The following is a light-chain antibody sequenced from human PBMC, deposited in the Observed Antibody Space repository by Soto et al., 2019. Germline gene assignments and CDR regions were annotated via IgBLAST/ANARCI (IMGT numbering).Light chain of an antibody. CDR3: SSYTIKNTWV. CDR2: EVT. CDR1: TSYVGGYDR. Sequence: QSALTQPASVTGSPGQSITISCTGTTSYVGGYDRVSWSQQYTGTAPKLMIYEVTNRPSGVSDRFSGSKSVNTASLTISGLQPEDEADYYCSSYTIKNTWVFGGGTKVTVL. J-gene: IGLJ3*02. V-gene: IGLV2-14*01.